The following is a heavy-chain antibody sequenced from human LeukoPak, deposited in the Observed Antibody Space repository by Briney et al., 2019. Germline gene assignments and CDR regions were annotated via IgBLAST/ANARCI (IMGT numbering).Heavy chain of an antibody. D-gene: IGHD6-19*01. CDR2: IYHSGST. CDR1: GGSISSYY. Sequence: PSETLSLTCTVSGGSISSYYWSWIRQPPGKGLEWIGEIYHSGSTNYNPSLKSRVTISVDKSKNQFSLKLSSVTAADTAVYYCARHSSGWYSDNWFDPWGQGTLVTVSS. J-gene: IGHJ5*02. CDR3: ARHSSGWYSDNWFDP. V-gene: IGHV4-59*08.